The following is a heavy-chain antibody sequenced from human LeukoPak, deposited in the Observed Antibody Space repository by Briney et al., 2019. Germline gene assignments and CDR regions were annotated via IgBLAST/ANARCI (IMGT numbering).Heavy chain of an antibody. Sequence: GGSLRLSCAASGFTFSSYEMNWVRQAPGKGLEWVSYISSSGSTIYYADSVKGRFTISRDNAKNSLYLQMNSLRAEDTAIYYCAKNGDRGAYCTGGTCYPYFYYYMNVWGKGTTVTI. J-gene: IGHJ6*03. CDR2: ISSSGSTI. CDR1: GFTFSSYE. D-gene: IGHD2-15*01. V-gene: IGHV3-48*03. CDR3: AKNGDRGAYCTGGTCYPYFYYYMNV.